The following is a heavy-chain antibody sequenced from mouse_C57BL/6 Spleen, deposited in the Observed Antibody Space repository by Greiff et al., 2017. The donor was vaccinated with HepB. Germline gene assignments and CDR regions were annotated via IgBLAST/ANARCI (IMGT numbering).Heavy chain of an antibody. D-gene: IGHD1-1*01. CDR1: GYTFTDYN. CDR3: ARSLYDGSTYFDY. J-gene: IGHJ2*01. CDR2: INPNNGGT. Sequence: EVQLQQSGPELVKPGASVKIPCKASGYTFTDYNMDWVKQSHGKSLEWIGDINPNNGGTIYNQKFKGKATLTVDKSSSTAYMELRSLTSEDTAVYYCARSLYDGSTYFDYWGQGTTLTVSS. V-gene: IGHV1-18*01.